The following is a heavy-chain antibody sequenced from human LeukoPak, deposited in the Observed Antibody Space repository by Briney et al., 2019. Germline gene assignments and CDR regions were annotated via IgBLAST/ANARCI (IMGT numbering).Heavy chain of an antibody. CDR1: GGTFSSYA. J-gene: IGHJ4*02. CDR2: IIPIFGTA. V-gene: IGHV1-69*05. Sequence: ASVKVSCKASGGTFSSYAISWVRQAPGQGLEWMGGIIPIFGTANYAQKFQGRVTMTRNTSISTAYMELSSLRSEDTAVYYCARGSLIAAAGGLIDYWGQGTLVTVSS. D-gene: IGHD6-13*01. CDR3: ARGSLIAAAGGLIDY.